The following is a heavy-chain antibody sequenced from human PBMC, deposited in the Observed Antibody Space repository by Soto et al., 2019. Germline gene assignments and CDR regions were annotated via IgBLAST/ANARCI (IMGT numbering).Heavy chain of an antibody. CDR2: ISGSGSTI. Sequence: QVQLVESGGGLVKPGGSLRLSCAASGFTFSDYYMSWIRQAPGKGLEWVSYISGSGSTIYYADSVKGRFTISRDNAKNSLRLQMNSLRAEDTAVYYCASGVAASHFYYYYRDVWGKGTTVTVSS. D-gene: IGHD2-15*01. J-gene: IGHJ6*03. CDR1: GFTFSDYY. V-gene: IGHV3-11*01. CDR3: ASGVAASHFYYYYRDV.